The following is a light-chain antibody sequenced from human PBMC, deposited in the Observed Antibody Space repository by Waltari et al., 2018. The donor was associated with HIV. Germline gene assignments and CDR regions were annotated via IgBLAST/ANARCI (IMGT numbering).Light chain of an antibody. J-gene: IGKJ1*01. V-gene: IGKV4-1*01. CDR1: QSVLHSSNRNNY. CDR3: QQYFSNPRT. CDR2: WAS. Sequence: DIVMTQSPDSLVVSLGERATINCKSSQSVLHSSNRNNYLAWYQQKPGQPPKLLIYWASSLGSGVPDRFSGSGSGTDFTLTISSLQAEDVAVYYCQQYFSNPRTFGQGTKVEIK.